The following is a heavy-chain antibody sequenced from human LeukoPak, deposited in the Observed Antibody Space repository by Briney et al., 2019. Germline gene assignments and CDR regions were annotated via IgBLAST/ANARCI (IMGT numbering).Heavy chain of an antibody. CDR1: GFTFSSYA. D-gene: IGHD3-3*01. V-gene: IGHV3-23*01. Sequence: GGSLRLSCAASGFTFSSYAMSWVRQAPGKGLEWVSAISGSGGSTYYADSVKGRFTISRDNSKNTLYLQMNSLRAEDTAVYYCARFDDFWSGYFDYWGQGTLVTVSS. CDR3: ARFDDFWSGYFDY. CDR2: ISGSGGST. J-gene: IGHJ4*02.